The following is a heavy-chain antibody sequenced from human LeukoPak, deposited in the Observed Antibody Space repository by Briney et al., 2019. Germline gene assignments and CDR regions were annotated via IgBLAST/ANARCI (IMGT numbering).Heavy chain of an antibody. Sequence: GGSLRLSCAASGFTFSSYWMHWIRQAPGKXLVWVSRIHSDGIGXXXADSVRGRFTISRDNAKNTVYLQMNSLRAEDTAVYYCARDQGSFDYWGQGTLVTVSS. V-gene: IGHV3-74*01. J-gene: IGHJ4*02. CDR3: ARDQGSFDY. CDR1: GFTFSSYW. CDR2: IHSDGIGX.